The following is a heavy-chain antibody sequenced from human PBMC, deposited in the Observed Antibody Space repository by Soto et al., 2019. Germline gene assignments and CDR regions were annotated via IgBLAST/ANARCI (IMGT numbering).Heavy chain of an antibody. CDR3: AREEVTMVRDYYYYYMDV. J-gene: IGHJ6*03. V-gene: IGHV1-3*01. CDR2: INAGNGNT. CDR1: GYTFTSYA. D-gene: IGHD3-10*01. Sequence: GASVKVSCKASGYTFTSYAMHWVRQAPGQRLEWMGWINAGNGNTKYSQKFQGRVTITRDTSASTAYMELSSLRSEDTALYYCAREEVTMVRDYYYYYMDVWGKGTTVTVSS.